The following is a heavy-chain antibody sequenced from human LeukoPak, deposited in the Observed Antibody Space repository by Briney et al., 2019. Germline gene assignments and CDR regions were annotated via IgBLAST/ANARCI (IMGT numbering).Heavy chain of an antibody. CDR3: ARDPKYGYDAFDI. Sequence: GASVKVSCKASGGTFSSYAISWVRQAPGQGLEWMGGIIPIFGTANYAQKFQGRVTITADESTSTAYMELSSLRSEDTAVYYCARDPKYGYDAFDIWGQGTMVTVSS. D-gene: IGHD5-18*01. J-gene: IGHJ3*02. CDR2: IIPIFGTA. CDR1: GGTFSSYA. V-gene: IGHV1-69*13.